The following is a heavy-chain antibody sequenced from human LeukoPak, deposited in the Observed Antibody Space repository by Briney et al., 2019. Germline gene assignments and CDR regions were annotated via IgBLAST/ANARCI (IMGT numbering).Heavy chain of an antibody. Sequence: ASVKVSCKASGYTFTGYYMHWVRQAPGQGLEWMGIINPSGGSTSYAQKFQGRVTMTRDMSTSTVYMELSSLRSEDTAVYYCARTAAGNDYYYYMDVWGKGTTVTVSS. CDR1: GYTFTGYY. CDR3: ARTAAGNDYYYYMDV. V-gene: IGHV1-46*01. D-gene: IGHD6-13*01. J-gene: IGHJ6*03. CDR2: INPSGGST.